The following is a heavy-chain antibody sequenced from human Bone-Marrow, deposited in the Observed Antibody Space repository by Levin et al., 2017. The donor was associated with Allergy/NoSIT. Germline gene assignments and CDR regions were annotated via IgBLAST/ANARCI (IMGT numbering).Heavy chain of an antibody. J-gene: IGHJ4*02. Sequence: GGSLRLSCAASGFTFSSYAMSWVRQAPGKGLEWVSTISNSGGSTYYADSVKGRFTISRDNSKNTLYLQMNSLRAEDTAVYYCAKKTIAGTSTGQNFDYWGQGTLVTVSS. D-gene: IGHD6-13*01. V-gene: IGHV3-23*01. CDR3: AKKTIAGTSTGQNFDY. CDR1: GFTFSSYA. CDR2: ISNSGGST.